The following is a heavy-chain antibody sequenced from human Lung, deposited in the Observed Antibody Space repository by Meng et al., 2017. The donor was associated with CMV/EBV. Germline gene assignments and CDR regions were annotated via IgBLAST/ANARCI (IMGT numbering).Heavy chain of an antibody. CDR2: IGTAGDA. J-gene: IGHJ6*02. CDR1: GFTFSSYD. CDR3: ARARAGRGDYYYYYGMDV. Sequence: GGSLRPSXAASGFTFSSYDMHWVRQATGEVLEWVSSIGTAGDAYYPGSVKGRFTISRENAKNSVYLQMNSLRAGDTAVYYCARARAGRGDYYYYYGMDVWGQGTTVTVSS. V-gene: IGHV3-13*01. D-gene: IGHD6-13*01.